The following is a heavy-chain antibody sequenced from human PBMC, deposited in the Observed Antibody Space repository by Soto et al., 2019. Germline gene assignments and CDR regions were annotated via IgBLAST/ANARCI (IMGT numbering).Heavy chain of an antibody. V-gene: IGHV4-39*01. CDR2: IYYSGST. D-gene: IGHD6-13*01. J-gene: IGHJ4*02. CDR3: ARPSSSAPPHTFDY. CDR1: GGSISSSSYY. Sequence: QLQLQESGPGLVKPSETLSLTCTVSGGSISSSSYYWGWIRQPPGKGLEWIGSIYYSGSTYYNPSLKSRVTISVDTSKNQFSLKLSSVTAADTAVYYCARPSSSAPPHTFDYWGQGTLVTVSS.